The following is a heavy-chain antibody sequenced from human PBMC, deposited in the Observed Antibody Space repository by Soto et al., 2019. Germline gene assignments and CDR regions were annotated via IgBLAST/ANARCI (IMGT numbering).Heavy chain of an antibody. J-gene: IGHJ6*02. CDR3: ARSGGDMVTGYYYYYYGMDV. V-gene: IGHV4-59*01. Sequence: SETLSLTCTVSGGSISSYYWSWIRQPPGKGLEWIGYIYYSGSTNYNPSLKSRVTISVDTSKNQFSLKLSSVTAADTAVYYCARSGGDMVTGYYYYYYGMDVWGQGTTVTVSS. D-gene: IGHD3-16*01. CDR1: GGSISSYY. CDR2: IYYSGST.